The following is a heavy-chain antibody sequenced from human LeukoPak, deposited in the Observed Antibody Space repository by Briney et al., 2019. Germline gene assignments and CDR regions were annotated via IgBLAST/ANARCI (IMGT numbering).Heavy chain of an antibody. CDR3: AREEYSSTWRFDY. Sequence: GWSLRLSCAASGFTFSSYRINWVRQAPGKGLEWVSSISSSSSYIYYADSVKGRFTISRDNAKNSLYLQMNSLRAEDTAVYYCAREEYSSTWRFDYWGQGTLVTVSS. CDR1: GFTFSSYR. V-gene: IGHV3-21*01. D-gene: IGHD6-13*01. CDR2: ISSSSSYI. J-gene: IGHJ4*02.